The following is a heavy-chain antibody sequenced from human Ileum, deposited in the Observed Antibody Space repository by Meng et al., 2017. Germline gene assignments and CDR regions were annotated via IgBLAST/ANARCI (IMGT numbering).Heavy chain of an antibody. CDR1: GVTFSTYW. V-gene: IGHV3-74*01. CDR2: IKTDGSST. D-gene: IGHD3-10*01. J-gene: IGHJ4*02. Sequence: GESLRLSCAASGVTFSTYWMHWVRQAPGEGLVWVSRIKTDGSSTSYADSVEGRFTISRDNAKNTLYLQMNSLRAEDTAVYYCARGYGSGTYHDYWGQGTLVTVSS. CDR3: ARGYGSGTYHDY.